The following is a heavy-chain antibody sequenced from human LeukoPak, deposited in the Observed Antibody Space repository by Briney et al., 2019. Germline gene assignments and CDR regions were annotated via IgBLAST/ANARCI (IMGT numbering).Heavy chain of an antibody. Sequence: PGGSLRLSCAASGFTFSNYAMSWVRQAPGKGLEWVSSIRDSGDKTYYAESVKGRFAISRDNSKNTLYLQMNSLRAEDTAVYYCAKDLGIAVAGTSDSWGQGTLVTVSS. V-gene: IGHV3-23*01. CDR1: GFTFSNYA. CDR3: AKDLGIAVAGTSDS. D-gene: IGHD6-19*01. J-gene: IGHJ4*02. CDR2: IRDSGDKT.